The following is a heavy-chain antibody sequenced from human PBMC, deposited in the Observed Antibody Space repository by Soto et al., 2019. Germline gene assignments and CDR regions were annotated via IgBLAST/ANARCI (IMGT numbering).Heavy chain of an antibody. CDR1: GFTFINYA. CDR3: AKNLSIEARSFDY. V-gene: IGHV3-23*01. CDR2: IIGSDGST. J-gene: IGHJ4*02. D-gene: IGHD3-3*02. Sequence: PGGSLRLSCAASGFTFINYAMSWVRQAPGKGLEWVSTIIGSDGSTFYADSVKGRFTISRDSSKSTLSLQMNSLRAEDKALYYCAKNLSIEARSFDYWGRGAQVTVSS.